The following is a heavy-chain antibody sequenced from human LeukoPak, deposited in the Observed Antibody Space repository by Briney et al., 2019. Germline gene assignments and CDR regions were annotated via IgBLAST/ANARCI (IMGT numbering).Heavy chain of an antibody. CDR1: GYTFTSYG. Sequence: ASVKVSCKASGYTFTSYGISWVRQAPGQGLEWMGWISAYSGNTNYAQKLQGRVTMTTDTSTSTAYMELRSLRSDDTAVYYCARDIPGEGSLDAFDIWGQGTMVTVSS. V-gene: IGHV1-18*01. D-gene: IGHD3-16*01. CDR2: ISAYSGNT. J-gene: IGHJ3*02. CDR3: ARDIPGEGSLDAFDI.